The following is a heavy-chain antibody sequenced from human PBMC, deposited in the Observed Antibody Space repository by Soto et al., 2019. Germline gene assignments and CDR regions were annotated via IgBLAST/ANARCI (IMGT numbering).Heavy chain of an antibody. CDR3: VRERGLSSFYGMDV. Sequence: EVQLVESGGGLVQPGGSLRLSCEASGFTLTTYTMNWVRQASGKELEWVSSITSSSGHIYYADSVKGRFTISRDNARNSLYLQMNSLRAEDTAEYYCVRERGLSSFYGMDVWGQGTTVTVSS. J-gene: IGHJ6*02. CDR1: GFTLTTYT. D-gene: IGHD3-10*01. V-gene: IGHV3-21*02. CDR2: ITSSSGHI.